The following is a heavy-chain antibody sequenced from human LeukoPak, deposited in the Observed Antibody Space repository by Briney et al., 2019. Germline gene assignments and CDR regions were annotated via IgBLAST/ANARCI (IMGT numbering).Heavy chain of an antibody. V-gene: IGHV3-23*01. CDR3: AKDWNPSPNWFGP. Sequence: PGGSLRLSCAASGFIFSTYAMNWVRQAPGKGLEWISGVSNSGVSTNYAASVKGRFTISRDNSKKMLYLQMNGLRAEDTAVYYCAKDWNPSPNWFGPWGQGTLVIVSS. D-gene: IGHD1-1*01. J-gene: IGHJ5*02. CDR2: VSNSGVST. CDR1: GFIFSTYA.